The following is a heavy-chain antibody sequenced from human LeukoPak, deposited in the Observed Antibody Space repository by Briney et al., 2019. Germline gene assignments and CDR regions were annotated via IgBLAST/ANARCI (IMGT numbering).Heavy chain of an antibody. V-gene: IGHV3-23*01. CDR1: GFTFSSYA. CDR3: AKVMTGYYYYFDY. Sequence: GGSLRLSWAASGFTFSSYAMHWVRQAPGKGLEWVSAVGKSGENTYYADSVKGRFTVSRDSSKNTLYLQMNSLRAEDTALYYCAKVMTGYYYYFDYWGQGALVTVSS. J-gene: IGHJ4*02. CDR2: VGKSGENT. D-gene: IGHD3-9*01.